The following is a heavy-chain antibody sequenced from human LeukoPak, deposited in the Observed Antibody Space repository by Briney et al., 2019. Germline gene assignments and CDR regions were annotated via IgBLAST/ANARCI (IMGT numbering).Heavy chain of an antibody. Sequence: SGPTLVKPTQTLTLTCTFSGFSLSTRGVGVGWIRQPPGKALEWLALIYWDDDKRYSPSLKSRLTITKDTSKHQVVLTMTNMDPVDAATYYCAHTGILTGYIPLYYFDYWGQGTLVTVSS. CDR2: IYWDDDK. J-gene: IGHJ4*02. V-gene: IGHV2-5*02. CDR3: AHTGILTGYIPLYYFDY. D-gene: IGHD3-9*01. CDR1: GFSLSTRGVG.